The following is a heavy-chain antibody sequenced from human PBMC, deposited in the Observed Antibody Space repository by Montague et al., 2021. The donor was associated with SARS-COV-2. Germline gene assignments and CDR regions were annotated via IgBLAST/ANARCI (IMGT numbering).Heavy chain of an antibody. CDR3: ARRYSGTWESFYNYMDV. CDR2: ISDRGSA. V-gene: IGHV4-39*01. D-gene: IGHD1-26*01. Sequence: SETLSLTCIVSGDSISASDYYWGWIRQPPGKGLEWIGSISDRGSATYKPSLQSRLTISVDTSKNQFSLKVNFVTAADTAVYYCARRYSGTWESFYNYMDVWGRGTKVTVSS. CDR1: GDSISASDYY. J-gene: IGHJ6*03.